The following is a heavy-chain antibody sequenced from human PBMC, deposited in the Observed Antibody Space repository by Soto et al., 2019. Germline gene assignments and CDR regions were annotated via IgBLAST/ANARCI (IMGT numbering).Heavy chain of an antibody. Sequence: GGSLRLSCAASGFTFSSFAMSWVRQAPGKGLDWVSAISGSGGSTYSADSVKGRFTISRDNSKNTLYLQMSSLRAEDTAVYYCARGGSDSPMAPGYWGQGTLVT. CDR1: GFTFSSFA. J-gene: IGHJ4*02. D-gene: IGHD5-18*01. CDR2: ISGSGGST. CDR3: ARGGSDSPMAPGY. V-gene: IGHV3-23*01.